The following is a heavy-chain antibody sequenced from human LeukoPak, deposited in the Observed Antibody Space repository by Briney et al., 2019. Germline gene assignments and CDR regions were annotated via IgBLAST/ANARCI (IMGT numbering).Heavy chain of an antibody. J-gene: IGHJ4*02. CDR1: GFTFSRPW. V-gene: IGHV3-7*01. Sequence: GGSLRLSCTASGFTFSRPWMNWIRQAPGKGLEWVANINPDGDGMRFVDSVKGRFTMSRDNAQSSLHLQMNSLRVEDTAFYYCAAWTDRGYSYWGQGVLVTVSS. CDR2: INPDGDGM. D-gene: IGHD5-12*01. CDR3: AAWTDRGYSY.